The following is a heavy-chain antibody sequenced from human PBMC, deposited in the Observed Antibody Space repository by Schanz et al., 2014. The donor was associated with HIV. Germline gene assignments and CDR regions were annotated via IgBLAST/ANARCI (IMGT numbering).Heavy chain of an antibody. CDR2: IWYDGSNK. CDR3: ARAPSDFWMAYFDY. V-gene: IGHV3-33*01. D-gene: IGHD3-3*01. CDR1: GFTFNSYG. Sequence: QVQLVESGGGVVQPGRSLRLSCAASGFTFNSYGMHWVRQAPGKGLEWVAIIWYDGSNKYYADSVKGRFTTSRDNSKNTLYLQMNSLRAEDTAVYYCARAPSDFWMAYFDYWGQGTLVTVSP. J-gene: IGHJ4*02.